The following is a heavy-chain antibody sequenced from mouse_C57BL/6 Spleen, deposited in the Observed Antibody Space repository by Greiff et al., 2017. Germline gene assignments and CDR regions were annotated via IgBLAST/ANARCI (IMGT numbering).Heavy chain of an antibody. V-gene: IGHV2-6-1*01. CDR2: IWSDGST. CDR1: GFSLTSYG. Sequence: VKLMESGPGLVAPSQSLSITCTVSGFSLTSYGVHWVRQPPGKGLEWLVVIWSDGSTTYNSALKSRLSISKDNSKSQVFLKMNSLQTDDTAMYYCARHDYGSRRAMDYWGQGTSVTVSS. J-gene: IGHJ4*01. D-gene: IGHD1-1*01. CDR3: ARHDYGSRRAMDY.